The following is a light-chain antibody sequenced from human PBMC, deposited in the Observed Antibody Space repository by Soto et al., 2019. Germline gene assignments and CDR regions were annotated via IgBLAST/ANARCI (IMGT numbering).Light chain of an antibody. CDR3: QQSYSTPRT. CDR2: AAS. Sequence: DIQMTQSPCSLFASVGDTVTITCQANQSICIYFNWYQQKPGKAPKHLIYAASSLQSGAPSRFSGSGSGTDFTLTISSLQPEDFATYYCQQSYSTPRTFGQGTKVDIK. V-gene: IGKV1-39*01. CDR1: QSICIY. J-gene: IGKJ1*01.